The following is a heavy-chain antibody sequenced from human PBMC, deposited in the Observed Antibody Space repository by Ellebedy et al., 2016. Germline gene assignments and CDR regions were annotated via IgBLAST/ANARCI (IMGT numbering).Heavy chain of an antibody. Sequence: SLKISCAASGFTFDDYAMHWVRQAPGKGLEWVSGISWNSGSIGYADSVKGRFTISRDNAKNSLYLQMNSLRAGDTALYYCAKDIQEYYYGSGSYSHWGQGTLVTVSS. J-gene: IGHJ4*02. CDR1: GFTFDDYA. V-gene: IGHV3-9*01. CDR3: AKDIQEYYYGSGSYSH. CDR2: ISWNSGSI. D-gene: IGHD3-10*01.